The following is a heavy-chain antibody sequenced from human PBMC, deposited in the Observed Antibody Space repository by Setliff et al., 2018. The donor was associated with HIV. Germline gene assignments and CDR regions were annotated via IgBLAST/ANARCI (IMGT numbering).Heavy chain of an antibody. V-gene: IGHV4-34*01. CDR2: INHSGST. Sequence: PSETLSLTCAVYGGPFSGYYWSWIRQSPGKGLVWIGEINHSGSTNYNPSLKSRVTISVDTSKKQFSLKLSSVTAADTAVYYCARGVAAAGLWGQGTLVTVSS. D-gene: IGHD6-13*01. CDR1: GGPFSGYY. J-gene: IGHJ4*02. CDR3: ARGVAAAGL.